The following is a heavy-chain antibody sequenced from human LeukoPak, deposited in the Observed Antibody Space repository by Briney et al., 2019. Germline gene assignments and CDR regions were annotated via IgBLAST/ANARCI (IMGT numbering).Heavy chain of an antibody. D-gene: IGHD3-3*01. CDR2: INHSGST. J-gene: IGHJ4*02. CDR3: ARTTFLEWSPFDY. Sequence: SETLSLACAVYGGSFSGYYWSWIRQPPGKGLEWIGEINHSGSTNYNPSLKSRVTISVDTSKNQCSLKLSSVTAADTAVYYCARTTFLEWSPFDYWGQGTLVTVSS. V-gene: IGHV4-34*01. CDR1: GGSFSGYY.